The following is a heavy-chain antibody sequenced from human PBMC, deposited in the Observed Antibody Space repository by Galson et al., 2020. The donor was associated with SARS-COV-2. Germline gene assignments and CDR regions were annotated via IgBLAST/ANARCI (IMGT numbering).Heavy chain of an antibody. Sequence: GESLKISCAASGFTFSNAWMSWVRQTPGKGLEWVGRFKSKTDGGTTDYAAAVKGRFTISRDDSKNTLYLQMNSLKTEDTAVYYCTTYSGLRYCSGGSCYTPPFDCWGQGTLVTVSS. CDR1: GFTFSNAW. V-gene: IGHV3-15*01. CDR2: FKSKTDGGTT. CDR3: TTYSGLRYCSGGSCYTPPFDC. D-gene: IGHD2-15*01. J-gene: IGHJ4*02.